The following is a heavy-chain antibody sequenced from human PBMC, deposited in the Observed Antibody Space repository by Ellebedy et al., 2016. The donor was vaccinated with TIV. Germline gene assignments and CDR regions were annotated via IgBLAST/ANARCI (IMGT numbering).Heavy chain of an antibody. D-gene: IGHD5-12*01. Sequence: GESLKISCAASGFSFNNALMTWVRQAPGKGLEWVGRIKSKTDGGTTDFAAPVRGRFTMSRDDSKNTLYLQMNSLKTEDTAVYYCTTSHTYRDYDSWGQGTLVAVSS. J-gene: IGHJ5*02. CDR2: IKSKTDGGTT. CDR1: GFSFNNAL. CDR3: TTSHTYRDYDS. V-gene: IGHV3-15*01.